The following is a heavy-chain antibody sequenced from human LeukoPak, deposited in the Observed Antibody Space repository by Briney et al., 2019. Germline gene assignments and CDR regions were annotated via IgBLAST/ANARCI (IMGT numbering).Heavy chain of an antibody. CDR1: GFSFISYA. CDR2: IRHDEANE. CDR3: AKEYTPSSPLGELDS. V-gene: IGHV3-33*06. D-gene: IGHD6-6*01. Sequence: QAGRSLRLSCDVSGFSFISYAMHWVRQAPGKGLEWVALIRHDEANEYYADSVQGRFTISRDTSKNTLYLQMKSLRAEDTAVYYCAKEYTPSSPLGELDSWGQGTLVTVSS. J-gene: IGHJ4*02.